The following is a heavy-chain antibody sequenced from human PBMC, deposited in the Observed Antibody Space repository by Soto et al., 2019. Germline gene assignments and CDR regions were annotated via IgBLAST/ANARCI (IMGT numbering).Heavy chain of an antibody. D-gene: IGHD6-19*01. V-gene: IGHV4-4*02. Sequence: PSETLSLTCAVSGGSISSSNWWSWVRQPPGKGLEWIGEIYHSGSTNYNPSLKSRVTISVDKSKNQFSLKLSSVTAADTAVYYCARVPLSGFSSQWLPPPRSFDYWGQGTLVTVSS. CDR2: IYHSGST. CDR3: ARVPLSGFSSQWLPPPRSFDY. J-gene: IGHJ4*02. CDR1: GGSISSSNW.